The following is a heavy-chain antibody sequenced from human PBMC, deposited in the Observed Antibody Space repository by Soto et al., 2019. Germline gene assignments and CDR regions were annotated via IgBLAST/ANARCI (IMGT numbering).Heavy chain of an antibody. CDR1: GDSVSSNSAS. Sequence: SQTLSLTCVISGDSVSSNSASWNWIRQSPSRGLEWLGRTYYRSTWYNEYTVSVKGRVAIHPDTSKNQFSLHLNSVTPEDTAVYFCARATHGAHWFDPWGQGTLVTVSS. J-gene: IGHJ5*02. CDR2: TYYRSTWYN. D-gene: IGHD2-8*01. CDR3: ARATHGAHWFDP. V-gene: IGHV6-1*01.